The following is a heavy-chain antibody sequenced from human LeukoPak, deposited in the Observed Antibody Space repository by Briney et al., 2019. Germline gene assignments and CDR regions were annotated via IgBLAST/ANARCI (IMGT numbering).Heavy chain of an antibody. J-gene: IGHJ5*02. V-gene: IGHV4-61*01. CDR2: IYYSGST. CDR1: GGSISSSSYY. CDR3: ARTTYYDSSGYMSENWFDP. D-gene: IGHD3-22*01. Sequence: PSETLSLTCTVSGGSISSSSYYWSWLRQPPGKGLEWIGYIYYSGSTNYNPSLKSRVTISVDTSKNQFSLKLSSVTAADTAVYYCARTTYYDSSGYMSENWFDPWGQGTLVTVSS.